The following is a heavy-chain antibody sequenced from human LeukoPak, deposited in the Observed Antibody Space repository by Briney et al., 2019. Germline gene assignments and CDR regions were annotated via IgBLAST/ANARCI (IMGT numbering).Heavy chain of an antibody. V-gene: IGHV4-61*05. Sequence: SETLSLTCTVSGGSISSSSYYWGWIRQPPGKGLEWIGYVYNSGSTNYNPSLKSRVTISIDTSKNQFSLKLTSVTAADTAVYYCARGVGFCSGGSCYGPYYFDYWGQGTLVTVSS. J-gene: IGHJ4*02. CDR2: VYNSGST. CDR1: GGSISSSSYY. CDR3: ARGVGFCSGGSCYGPYYFDY. D-gene: IGHD2-15*01.